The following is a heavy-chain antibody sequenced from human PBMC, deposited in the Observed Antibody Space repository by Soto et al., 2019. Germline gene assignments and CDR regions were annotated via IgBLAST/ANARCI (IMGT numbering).Heavy chain of an antibody. D-gene: IGHD3-3*01. Sequence: GGSLRLSCAASGFTFSSYAMSWVRQAPGKGLEWVSAISGSGGSTYYADSVKGRFTISRDNSKNTLYLQMNSLRAEDTAVYYCAKGPTSYYDFWSGYYGAPDWFDPWGQGTLVTVSS. CDR3: AKGPTSYYDFWSGYYGAPDWFDP. CDR2: ISGSGGST. V-gene: IGHV3-23*01. J-gene: IGHJ5*02. CDR1: GFTFSSYA.